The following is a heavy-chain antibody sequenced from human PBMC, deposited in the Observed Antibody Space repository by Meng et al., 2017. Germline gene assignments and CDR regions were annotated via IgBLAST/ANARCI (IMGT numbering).Heavy chain of an antibody. D-gene: IGHD6-19*01. Sequence: VQLVESGGGLVKPGGSLRLSCAASGFTFSSYWMSWVRQAPGKGLEWVANIKQDGSEKYYVDSVKGRFTISRDNAKNSLYLQMNSLRAEDTAVYYCARDVGRSGWYGFDPWGQGTLVTVSS. CDR3: ARDVGRSGWYGFDP. CDR2: IKQDGSEK. V-gene: IGHV3-7*01. J-gene: IGHJ5*02. CDR1: GFTFSSYW.